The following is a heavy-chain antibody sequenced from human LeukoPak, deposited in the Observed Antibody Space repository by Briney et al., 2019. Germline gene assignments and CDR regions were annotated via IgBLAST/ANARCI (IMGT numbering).Heavy chain of an antibody. D-gene: IGHD6-13*01. CDR3: ARSSGYSSSWLYYYYMDV. Sequence: PSETLSLTCAVYGGSFSGYYWSWIRQPPGRGLEWIGEINHSGSTNYNPSLKSRVTISVDTSKNQFSLKLSSVTAADTAVYYCARSSGYSSSWLYYYYMDVWGKGTTVTVSS. V-gene: IGHV4-34*01. CDR2: INHSGST. CDR1: GGSFSGYY. J-gene: IGHJ6*03.